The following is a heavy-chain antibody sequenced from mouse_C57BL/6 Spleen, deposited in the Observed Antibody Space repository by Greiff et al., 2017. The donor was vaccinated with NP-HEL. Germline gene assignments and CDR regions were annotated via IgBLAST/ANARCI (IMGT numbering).Heavy chain of an antibody. J-gene: IGHJ4*01. CDR1: GYAFSSYW. CDR2: IYPGDGDT. Sequence: VQLQQSGAELVKPGASVKISCKASGYAFSSYWMNWVKQRPGKGLEWIGQIYPGDGDTNYNGKFKGKATLTADKSSSTAYMPLSSLTSEDSAVYFCARGGYDDAMDYWGQGTSVTVSS. D-gene: IGHD2-2*01. V-gene: IGHV1-80*01. CDR3: ARGGYDDAMDY.